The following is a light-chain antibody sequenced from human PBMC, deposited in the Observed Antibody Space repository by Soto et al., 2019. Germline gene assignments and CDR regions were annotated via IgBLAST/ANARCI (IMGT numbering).Light chain of an antibody. CDR3: QKYDSAPRT. J-gene: IGKJ1*01. V-gene: IGKV1-27*01. CDR2: TAS. CDR1: QGINNY. Sequence: DIQMTQSPSSLSASVGDSVTITCRASQGINNYLAWYQQKPGKDPVLLIYTASTLKPGVPSRFSGRGAGTDFTLTISSLQPEDFATYYCQKYDSAPRTFGQGTKVDIK.